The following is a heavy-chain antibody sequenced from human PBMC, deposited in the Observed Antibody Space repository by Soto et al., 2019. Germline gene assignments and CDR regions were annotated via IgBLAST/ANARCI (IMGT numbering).Heavy chain of an antibody. V-gene: IGHV3-48*03. Sequence: GGSLRLSCEASGFMFSSYEMNWVRQSPGKGLEWVSYISSSGDIIYYADSVKGRFTISRDDAKNSMYLQMNSLRAEDTAIYYCARDRGGDSRPWRERENLEHWRQRLLITVFS. J-gene: IGHJ4*02. CDR3: ARDRGGDSRPWRERENLEH. CDR1: GFMFSSYE. CDR2: ISSSGDII. D-gene: IGHD3-22*01.